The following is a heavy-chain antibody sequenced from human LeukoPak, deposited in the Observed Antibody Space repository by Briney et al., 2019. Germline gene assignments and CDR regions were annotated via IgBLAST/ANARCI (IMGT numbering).Heavy chain of an antibody. CDR1: GDSISTGGYY. V-gene: IGHV4-31*03. Sequence: SQTLSLTCTVSGDSISTGGYYWAWIRQHRERGLEWIGYIYYSGSTHYNPSLQSRVTISVDTSKNQFSLNLNSETAADTAVYYCARVIVVVPIGVYHYYAMDVWGQGTTVTVSS. D-gene: IGHD2-2*01. J-gene: IGHJ6*02. CDR3: ARVIVVVPIGVYHYYAMDV. CDR2: IYYSGST.